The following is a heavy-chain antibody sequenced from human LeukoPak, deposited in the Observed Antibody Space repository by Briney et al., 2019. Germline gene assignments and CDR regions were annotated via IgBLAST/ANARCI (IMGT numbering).Heavy chain of an antibody. V-gene: IGHV3-30*14. CDR2: ISYDGSNK. D-gene: IGHD5-12*01. J-gene: IGHJ4*02. CDR3: ARGPSGYHNT. CDR1: GFTFSSYW. Sequence: GGSLRLSCAASGFTFSSYWMHWVRQAPGKGLEWVAVISYDGSNKYYADSVKGRFTISRDNSKNTLYLQMNSLRAEDTAVYYCARGPSGYHNTGGQGTLVTVSP.